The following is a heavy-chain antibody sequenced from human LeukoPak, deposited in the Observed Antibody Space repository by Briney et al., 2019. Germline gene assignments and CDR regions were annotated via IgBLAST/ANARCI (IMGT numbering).Heavy chain of an antibody. V-gene: IGHV3-53*01. CDR1: GFTVSSNY. CDR3: ARVGDDYTYDY. J-gene: IGHJ4*02. CDR2: TYSGGST. D-gene: IGHD3-16*01. Sequence: GGSLRLSCAASGFTVSSNYMSWVRQAPGKGLEWVSVTYSGGSTYYADSVKGRFTISRDNSKNTLYLQMNSLRAEDTAVYYCARVGDDYTYDYWGQGTLVTVSS.